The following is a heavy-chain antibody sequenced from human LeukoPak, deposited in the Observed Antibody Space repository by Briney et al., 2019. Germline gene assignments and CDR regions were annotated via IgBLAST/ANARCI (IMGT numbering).Heavy chain of an antibody. J-gene: IGHJ3*02. CDR1: GGTFSSYA. CDR3: ARASGYCSSTSCHDAFDI. CDR2: IIPIFGIA. V-gene: IGHV1-69*04. D-gene: IGHD2-2*03. Sequence: SVKVSCKASGGTFSSYAISWVRQAPGQGLEWMGRIIPIFGIADYAQKFQGRVTITADKSTSTAYMELSSLRSEDTAVYYCARASGYCSSTSCHDAFDIWGQGTMVTVSS.